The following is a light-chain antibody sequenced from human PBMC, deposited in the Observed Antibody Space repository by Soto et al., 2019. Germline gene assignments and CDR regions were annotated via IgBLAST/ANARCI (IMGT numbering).Light chain of an antibody. CDR3: QTWGTGIHGV. V-gene: IGLV4-69*01. J-gene: IGLJ1*01. CDR1: SGHSSYA. Sequence: QPVLTQSPSASASLGASVKPTCTLSSGHSSYAIAWHQQQPEKGPRYLMKLNSDGSHSKGDGIPDRFSGSSSGAERYLTISSLQSEDEADYYCQTWGTGIHGVFGTGIKVTVL. CDR2: LNSDGSH.